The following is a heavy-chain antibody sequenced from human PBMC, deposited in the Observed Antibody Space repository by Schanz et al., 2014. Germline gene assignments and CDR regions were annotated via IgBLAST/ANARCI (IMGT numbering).Heavy chain of an antibody. CDR1: GYTFISYG. CDR2: IVPIAGIT. J-gene: IGHJ5*02. D-gene: IGHD3-22*01. CDR3: AREVGLYDRGWFDP. Sequence: QVQLVQSGAEVRKPGASVKVSCKASGYTFISYGIKWVRQAPGQGLEWMGWIVPIAGITNYAQRFQGRVTITADKSSDTAYMELSSLRSEDTAVYYCAREVGLYDRGWFDPWGQGTLVTVSS. V-gene: IGHV1-18*01.